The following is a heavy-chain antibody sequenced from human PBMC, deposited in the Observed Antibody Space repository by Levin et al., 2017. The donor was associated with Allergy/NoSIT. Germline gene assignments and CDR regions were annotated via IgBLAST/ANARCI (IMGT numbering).Heavy chain of an antibody. V-gene: IGHV3-30*18. J-gene: IGHJ4*02. CDR2: ISYDGSNK. CDR3: AKDQSITMVRGVVLNFDY. CDR1: GFTFSSYG. D-gene: IGHD3-10*01. Sequence: LSLTCAASGFTFSSYGMHWVRQAPGKGLEWVAVISYDGSNKYYADSVKGRFTISRDNSKNTLYLQMNSLRAEDTAVYYCAKDQSITMVRGVVLNFDYWGQGTLVTVSS.